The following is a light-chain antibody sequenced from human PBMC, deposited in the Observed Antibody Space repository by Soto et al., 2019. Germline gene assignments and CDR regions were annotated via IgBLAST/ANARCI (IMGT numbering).Light chain of an antibody. CDR2: GNS. J-gene: IGLJ1*01. Sequence: QSVLTQPPSVSGATGHRVTISCTRSSSNIGAGYDVHWYQQLPGTAPKLLIYGNSNRPSGVPDRFSGSKSGTSASLAITGLQAEDEADYYCQSYDSSLSGYVFGTGTKVTVL. V-gene: IGLV1-40*01. CDR1: SSNIGAGYD. CDR3: QSYDSSLSGYV.